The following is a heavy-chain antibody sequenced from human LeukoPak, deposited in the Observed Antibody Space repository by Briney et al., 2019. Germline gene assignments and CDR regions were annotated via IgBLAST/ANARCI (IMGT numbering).Heavy chain of an antibody. V-gene: IGHV1-24*01. J-gene: IGHJ6*03. D-gene: IGHD3-22*01. CDR1: GGTFSSYA. CDR2: FDPEDGET. CDR3: ATSHWTSGSGRYYYMDV. Sequence: ASVKVSCKASGGTFSSYAISWVRQAPGKGLEWMGGFDPEDGETIYAQKFQGRVTMTEDTSTDTAYMELSSLRSEDTAVYYCATSHWTSGSGRYYYMDVWGKGTTVTVSS.